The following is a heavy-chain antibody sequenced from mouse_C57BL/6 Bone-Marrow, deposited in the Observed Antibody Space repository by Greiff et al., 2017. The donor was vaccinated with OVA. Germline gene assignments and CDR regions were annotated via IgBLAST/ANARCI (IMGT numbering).Heavy chain of an antibody. CDR3: ASPYYYGSSYGIAY. J-gene: IGHJ3*01. Sequence: QVHVKQSGAELVKPGASVKLSCKASGYTFTSYWMHWVKQRPGQGLEWIGMIHPNSGSTNYNEKFKSKATLTVDKSSSTAYMQLSSLTSEDSAIYYCASPYYYGSSYGIAYWGQGTLVTVSA. V-gene: IGHV1-64*01. CDR2: IHPNSGST. CDR1: GYTFTSYW. D-gene: IGHD1-1*01.